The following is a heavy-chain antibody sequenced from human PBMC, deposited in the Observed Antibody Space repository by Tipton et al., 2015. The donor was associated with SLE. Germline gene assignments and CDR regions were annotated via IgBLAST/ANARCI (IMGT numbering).Heavy chain of an antibody. CDR3: ARVGLGDYDFWSGYQYYSDS. D-gene: IGHD3-3*01. V-gene: IGHV3-74*01. CDR1: GFTFSNYW. CDR2: INSDGSST. Sequence: SLRLSCAASGFTFSNYWMHWVRQAPGKGLVWVSRINSDGSSTSYADSVKGRFTISRDNAKNTLYLQMNSLRAEDTAVYYCARVGLGDYDFWSGYQYYSDSWGQGTLVTVSS. J-gene: IGHJ4*02.